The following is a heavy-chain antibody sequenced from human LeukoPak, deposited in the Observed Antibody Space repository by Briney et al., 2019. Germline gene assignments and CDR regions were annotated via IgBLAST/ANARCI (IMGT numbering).Heavy chain of an antibody. V-gene: IGHV3-53*01. Sequence: PGGSLRLSCAASGFTVSSNYMSWVRQAPGKGLEWVSVIYSGGSTYYAVSVKGRFTISRDNSKNSLFLQMNSLSAEDTAVYYCAKAASSIPVAAWGQGTLVTVSS. CDR1: GFTVSSNY. D-gene: IGHD6-19*01. CDR2: IYSGGST. CDR3: AKAASSIPVAA. J-gene: IGHJ4*02.